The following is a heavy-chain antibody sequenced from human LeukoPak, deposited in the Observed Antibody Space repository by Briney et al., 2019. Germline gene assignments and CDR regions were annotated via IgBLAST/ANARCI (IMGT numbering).Heavy chain of an antibody. J-gene: IGHJ4*02. CDR1: GFTFSSYA. V-gene: IGHV3-23*01. CDR3: ATYKNQPHTLFFDF. D-gene: IGHD1-1*01. Sequence: GGSLRLSCAASGFTFSSYAMSWVRQAPGKGLEWVSTISSSGGSTYNADSVKGRFTTSRDNARNSLSLQMNSLRSEDTAVYYCATYKNQPHTLFFDFWGQGALVTVSA. CDR2: ISSSGGST.